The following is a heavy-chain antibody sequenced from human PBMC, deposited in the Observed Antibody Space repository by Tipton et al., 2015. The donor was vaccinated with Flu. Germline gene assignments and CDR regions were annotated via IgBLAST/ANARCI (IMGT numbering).Heavy chain of an antibody. CDR1: GIIFGNAW. Sequence: GSLRLSCAASGIIFGNAWMAWVRQAPGKGLEWVGRIKSETDGGTTDLAAPAKGRFTISRDDSQSTLYLHMNSLKIDDTAVYYCTTDSGSYGYWGQGTLVIVSS. V-gene: IGHV3-15*01. J-gene: IGHJ4*02. D-gene: IGHD1-26*01. CDR2: IKSETDGGTT. CDR3: TTDSGSYGY.